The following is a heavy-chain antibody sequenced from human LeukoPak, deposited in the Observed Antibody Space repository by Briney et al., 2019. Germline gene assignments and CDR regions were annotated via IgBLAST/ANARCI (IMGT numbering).Heavy chain of an antibody. J-gene: IGHJ4*02. V-gene: IGHV3-48*03. Sequence: PGGSLRLSCAASGFTLSTYEMTWVRQAPGKGLEWVSFISSSTSHTFYADSVKGRFTISRDNAKNSLFLQMNTLTAEDTAVYYCARGALHVFDYWGQGTPVTVSS. CDR1: GFTLSTYE. D-gene: IGHD3-10*02. CDR3: ARGALHVFDY. CDR2: ISSSTSHT.